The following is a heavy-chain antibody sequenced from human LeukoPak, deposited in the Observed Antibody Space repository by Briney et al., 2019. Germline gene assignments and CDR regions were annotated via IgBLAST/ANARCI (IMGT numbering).Heavy chain of an antibody. J-gene: IGHJ4*02. CDR3: ARGIVTTGY. D-gene: IGHD4-11*01. V-gene: IGHV4-34*01. CDR2: INHSGST. Sequence: PSETLSLTCAVYGGSFSAYYWSWIRQPPGKGLEWIGEINHSGSTNYNPSLKSRVTISVDTSKNQSSLKLSSVTAADTAVYYCARGIVTTGYWGQGTLVTVSS. CDR1: GGSFSAYY.